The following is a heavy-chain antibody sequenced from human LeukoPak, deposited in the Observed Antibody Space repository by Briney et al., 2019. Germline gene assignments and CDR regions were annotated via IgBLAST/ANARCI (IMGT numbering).Heavy chain of an antibody. Sequence: GASVKVSCKASGYTFTSYGISWVRQAPGQGLEWMGWISAYNGNTNYAQKLQGRVTITADKSTSTAYMELSSLRSEDTAVYYCARVVPAAMVYWFDPWGQGTLVTVSS. J-gene: IGHJ5*02. CDR1: GYTFTSYG. CDR2: ISAYNGNT. V-gene: IGHV1-18*01. D-gene: IGHD2-2*01. CDR3: ARVVPAAMVYWFDP.